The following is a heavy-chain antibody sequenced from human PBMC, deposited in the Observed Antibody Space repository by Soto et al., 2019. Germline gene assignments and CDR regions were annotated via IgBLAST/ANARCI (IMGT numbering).Heavy chain of an antibody. CDR2: ISGYSTYI. V-gene: IGHV3-21*01. CDR1: GFTFGTYS. CDR3: ARDFRGGMDV. D-gene: IGHD3-10*01. J-gene: IGHJ6*02. Sequence: VGSLRLSCAASGFTFGTYSMNWVRQAPGKGLECGSSISGYSTYIYYADSMKGRFTTSRDNPKNSPHLQMNTLRAEYTAVYCCARDFRGGMDVWGQGTTVTVSS.